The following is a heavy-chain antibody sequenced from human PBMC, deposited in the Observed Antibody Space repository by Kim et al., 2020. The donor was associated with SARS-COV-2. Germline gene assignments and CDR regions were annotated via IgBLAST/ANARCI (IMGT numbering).Heavy chain of an antibody. D-gene: IGHD3-10*01. CDR3: ARGGANLWFGEFFMDV. CDR1: GFTFSSYD. V-gene: IGHV3-13*01. J-gene: IGHJ6*02. CDR2: IGTAGDT. Sequence: GGSLRLSCAASGFTFSSYDMHWVRQATGKGLEWVSAIGTAGDTYYPGSVKGRFTISRENAKNSLYLQMNSLRAGDTAVYYCARGGANLWFGEFFMDVWGQGTTVTVSS.